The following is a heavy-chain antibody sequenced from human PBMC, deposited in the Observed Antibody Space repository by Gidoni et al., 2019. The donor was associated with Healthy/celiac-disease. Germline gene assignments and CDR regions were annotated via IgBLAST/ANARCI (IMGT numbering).Heavy chain of an antibody. CDR1: GFTFGDYA. J-gene: IGHJ4*02. CDR3: TRKVVVTAHSPYFDY. CDR2: IRSKAYGGTT. D-gene: IGHD2-21*02. Sequence: EVQLVESGGGLVQPGRSLRLSCTASGFTFGDYAMSWFRQAPGKGLEWVGFIRSKAYGGTTEYAASVKGRFTISRDDSKSIAYLQMNSLKTEDTAVYYCTRKVVVTAHSPYFDYWGQGTLVTVSS. V-gene: IGHV3-49*03.